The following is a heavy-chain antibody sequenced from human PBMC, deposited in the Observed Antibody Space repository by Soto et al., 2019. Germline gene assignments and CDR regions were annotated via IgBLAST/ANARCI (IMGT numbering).Heavy chain of an antibody. CDR3: ARRWGEGRVDY. V-gene: IGHV4-4*02. CDR1: GGSISSSNW. J-gene: IGHJ4*02. Sequence: QVQLQESGPGLVKPSGTLSLTCAVSGGSISSSNWWSWVRQPPGKGLQWIGEIYHSGSTNYIPSLKSRVPISVDKSRNQSSLKLSSVTAADTGVYYCARRWGEGRVDYWGQGTLVTVSS. D-gene: IGHD3-10*01. CDR2: IYHSGST.